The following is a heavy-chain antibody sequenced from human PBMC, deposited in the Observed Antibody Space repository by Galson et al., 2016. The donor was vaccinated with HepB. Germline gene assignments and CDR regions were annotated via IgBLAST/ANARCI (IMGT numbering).Heavy chain of an antibody. Sequence: SVKVSCKASGGTFSKYAINWVRQAPGQGLEWMGGIIAMFGTPKYAQKFQGRVTVTADESTSTAYMELSSLRSEDTAVYYCATDSNGYSNPSYFYGMDVWGQGTTVTVS. CDR3: ATDSNGYSNPSYFYGMDV. V-gene: IGHV1-69*13. J-gene: IGHJ6*02. D-gene: IGHD5-18*01. CDR2: IIAMFGTP. CDR1: GGTFSKYA.